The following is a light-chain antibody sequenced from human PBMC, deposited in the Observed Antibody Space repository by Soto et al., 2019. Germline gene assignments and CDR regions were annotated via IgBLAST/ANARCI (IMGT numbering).Light chain of an antibody. CDR2: AAS. V-gene: IGKV1-39*01. CDR3: QQSYSTPIT. Sequence: DIQMTQSPSSLSASVGDRVTITCRARQSISSYLNLYQQKPGKAPKLLIYAASSLQRGAPSRFSGSGSWTDFTLTISSLQPEDFETDYCQQSYSTPITFGHGTRLEIK. CDR1: QSISSY. J-gene: IGKJ5*01.